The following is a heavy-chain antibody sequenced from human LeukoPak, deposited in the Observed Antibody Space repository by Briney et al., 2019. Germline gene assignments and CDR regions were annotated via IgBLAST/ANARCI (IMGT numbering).Heavy chain of an antibody. Sequence: GRSLRLSCAASGFTFSSYAMHWVRQAPGKGLEWVAVISYDGSNKYYADSVKGRFTISRDNAKNTLYLQMNSLRAEDTAVYYCARGNLEIAARLGYYYYYMDVWGKGTTVTVSS. CDR1: GFTFSSYA. CDR3: ARGNLEIAARLGYYYYYMDV. V-gene: IGHV3-30*04. D-gene: IGHD6-6*01. CDR2: ISYDGSNK. J-gene: IGHJ6*03.